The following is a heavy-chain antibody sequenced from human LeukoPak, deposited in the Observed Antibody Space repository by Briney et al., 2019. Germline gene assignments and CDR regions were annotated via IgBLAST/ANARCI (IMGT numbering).Heavy chain of an antibody. CDR2: IYYSGST. CDR3: ARVLDDYVWGSYRQNFDY. Sequence: PSETLSLTCTVSGGSISSSSYYWGWIRQPPGKGLEWIGSIYYSGSTYYNPSLKSRVTISVDTSKNQFSLKLSSVTAADTAVYYCARVLDDYVWGSYRQNFDYWGQGTLVTVSS. V-gene: IGHV4-39*07. J-gene: IGHJ4*02. D-gene: IGHD3-16*02. CDR1: GGSISSSSYY.